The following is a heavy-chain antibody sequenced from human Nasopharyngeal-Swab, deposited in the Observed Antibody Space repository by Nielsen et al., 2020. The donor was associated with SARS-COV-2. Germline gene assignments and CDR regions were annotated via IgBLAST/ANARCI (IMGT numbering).Heavy chain of an antibody. D-gene: IGHD4-17*01. V-gene: IGHV4-39*01. J-gene: IGHJ4*02. CDR1: GGSISSSSYY. Sequence: SETLSLTCTASGGSISSSSYYWGWIRQPPGKGLEWIGSIYYSGSTYYNPSLKSRVTISVDTSKNQFSLKLSSVTAADTAVYYCARPREDYGVDYWGQGTLVTVSS. CDR2: IYYSGST. CDR3: ARPREDYGVDY.